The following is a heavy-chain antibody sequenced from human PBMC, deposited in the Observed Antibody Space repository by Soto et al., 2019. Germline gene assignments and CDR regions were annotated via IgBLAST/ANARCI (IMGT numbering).Heavy chain of an antibody. CDR3: AKDRMGAGVRGYFDY. CDR2: ISDDGSNK. CDR1: GFTFSSYG. D-gene: IGHD3-10*01. J-gene: IGHJ4*02. V-gene: IGHV3-30*18. Sequence: QVQLVESGGGVVQPGKSLRLSCAGSGFTFSSYGIDWVRQAPGKGLEWVAVISDDGSNKYYSDSVKGRFTISRDNSKNTLYLQMSSLRADDTAVYYCAKDRMGAGVRGYFDYWGQGTLVTVSS.